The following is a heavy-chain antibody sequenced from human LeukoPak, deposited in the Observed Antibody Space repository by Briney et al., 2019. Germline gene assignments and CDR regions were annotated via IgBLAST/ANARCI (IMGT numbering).Heavy chain of an antibody. J-gene: IGHJ4*02. CDR3: ARDAPLMTTVTYFDY. CDR2: ISSSGSTL. Sequence: QSGGSLRLSCAASGFTFSSYEMNWVRQAPGKGLEWVSYISSSGSTLYYADSVKGRFTISRDNAKNSLYLQMNSLRAEDTAVYYCARDAPLMTTVTYFDYWGQGTLVTVSS. CDR1: GFTFSSYE. V-gene: IGHV3-48*03. D-gene: IGHD4-17*01.